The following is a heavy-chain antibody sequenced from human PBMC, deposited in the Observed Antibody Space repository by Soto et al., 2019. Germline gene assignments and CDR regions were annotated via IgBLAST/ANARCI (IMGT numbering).Heavy chain of an antibody. V-gene: IGHV1-69*12. CDR3: ALHYGSGSNYYYYGMDV. J-gene: IGHJ6*02. Sequence: QVQLVQSGAEVKKPGSSVKVSCKASGGTFSSYAISWVRQAPGQGLEWMGGIIPIFGTANYAQKFQGRVTITADEPTSTAYMELSSLRYEDTAVYYCALHYGSGSNYYYYGMDVWGQGTTVTVSS. CDR1: GGTFSSYA. D-gene: IGHD3-10*01. CDR2: IIPIFGTA.